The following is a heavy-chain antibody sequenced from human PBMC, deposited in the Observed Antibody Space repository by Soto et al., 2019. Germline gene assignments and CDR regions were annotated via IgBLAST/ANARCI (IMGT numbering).Heavy chain of an antibody. CDR2: IDWDDDK. Sequence: SXPTLVNPTQTLTLTCTFSGFSLSTSGMCVSWIRQPPGKALEWLARIDWDDDKYYSTSLKTRLTISKDTSKNQVVLTMTNMDPVDTATYYCARTNVGRVGVVAATYYYHLAVWGKGTAVPVSS. D-gene: IGHD2-15*01. V-gene: IGHV2-70*11. CDR1: GFSLSTSGMC. CDR3: ARTNVGRVGVVAATYYYHLAV. J-gene: IGHJ6*03.